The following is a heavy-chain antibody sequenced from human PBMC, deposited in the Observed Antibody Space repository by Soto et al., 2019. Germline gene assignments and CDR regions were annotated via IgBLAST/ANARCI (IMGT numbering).Heavy chain of an antibody. CDR1: GASISSGDYY. J-gene: IGHJ4*02. V-gene: IGHV4-30-4*01. CDR2: IYYSGST. CDR3: ARIGGYSYGYRVDY. D-gene: IGHD5-18*01. Sequence: SETLSLTCTVSGASISSGDYYWSWIRQPPGKGLEWIGYIYYSGSTYYNPSLKSRVTISVDTSKNQFSLKLSSVTAADTAVYYCARIGGYSYGYRVDYWGQGTLVTVSS.